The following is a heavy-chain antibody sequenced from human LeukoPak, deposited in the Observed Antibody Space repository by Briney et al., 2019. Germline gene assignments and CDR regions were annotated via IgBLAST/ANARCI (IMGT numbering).Heavy chain of an antibody. D-gene: IGHD4-17*01. Sequence: SETLSLTCTVSGGSISSYYWGWIRQSPGKGLEWIGYIYYSGSTNHNPSLKSRVTISVDTSKNQFSLKLSSVTAADTAVYYCARHGGTVTRAFDIWGQGTMVTVSS. J-gene: IGHJ3*02. CDR2: IYYSGST. CDR1: GGSISSYY. CDR3: ARHGGTVTRAFDI. V-gene: IGHV4-59*08.